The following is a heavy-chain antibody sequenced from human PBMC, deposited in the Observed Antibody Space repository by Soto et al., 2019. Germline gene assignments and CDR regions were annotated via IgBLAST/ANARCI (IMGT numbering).Heavy chain of an antibody. CDR3: ARAVVGPTYYFDP. J-gene: IGHJ4*02. V-gene: IGHV4-34*01. Sequence: SETLSLTCDVSGGSFRDSYWTWIRQPPGKGPEWIGEVNHSGYTNYNPSLKGRVTISVDASKSQFSLNLRSVTAADTAVYYCARAVVGPTYYFDPWGQGTQVT. CDR1: GGSFRDSY. CDR2: VNHSGYT. D-gene: IGHD2-15*01.